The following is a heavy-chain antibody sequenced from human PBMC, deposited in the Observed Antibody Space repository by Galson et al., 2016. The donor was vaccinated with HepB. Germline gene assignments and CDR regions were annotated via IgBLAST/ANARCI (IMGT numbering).Heavy chain of an antibody. CDR1: GFTFRSYG. CDR2: IWYDGSKK. Sequence: SLRLSCAASGFTFRSYGLHWVRQAPGKGLEWVAFIWYDGSKKYYAASVKGRFTISRDTSRNTLFLQMNTLSAEDTAVYYCARGDFYFDSSGYYPQGVFDHWGQGTLVTVSS. CDR3: ARGDFYFDSSGYYPQGVFDH. J-gene: IGHJ4*02. D-gene: IGHD3-22*01. V-gene: IGHV3-33*01.